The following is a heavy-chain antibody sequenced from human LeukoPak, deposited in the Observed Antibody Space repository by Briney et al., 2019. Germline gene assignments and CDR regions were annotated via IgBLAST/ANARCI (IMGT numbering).Heavy chain of an antibody. CDR3: TRETSNAFDS. Sequence: PGGSLRLSCAASGFTFNGYWMNWVRQAPGKGLVWVSCIKSDGSTTIYADSVKGRFTISRDNAKNTLYLQMNSLRAEDTAVYYCTRETSNAFDSWGQGTMVTVSA. J-gene: IGHJ3*02. CDR1: GFTFNGYW. V-gene: IGHV3-74*01. CDR2: IKSDGSTT.